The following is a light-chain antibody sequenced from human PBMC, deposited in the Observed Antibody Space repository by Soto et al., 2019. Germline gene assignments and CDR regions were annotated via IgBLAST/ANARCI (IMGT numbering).Light chain of an antibody. CDR3: QQFRSFPIT. V-gene: IGKV1D-16*01. Sequence: DIQITQSPSSLSSSVGDRVTLTCPASQDIGSHLAWYQQKPEKAPKSLIYFASTLQSGVPSRFSASGSGTDFTLTISSLQPEDFATYYCQQFRSFPITFGQGTRLEIK. J-gene: IGKJ5*01. CDR1: QDIGSH. CDR2: FAS.